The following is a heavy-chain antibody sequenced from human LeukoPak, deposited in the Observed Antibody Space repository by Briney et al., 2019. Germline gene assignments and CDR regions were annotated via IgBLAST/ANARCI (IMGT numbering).Heavy chain of an antibody. CDR3: ATIKTYYYDSNGALVGAFDI. CDR1: GYSISSGYY. Sequence: SETLSLTCTGSGYSISSGYYCGGIRQPPGKGLEWIGFIYHIGSTYYNPSLKNRVTISLDTSKNQFSLKLRSVTAADTDVYYCATIKTYYYDSNGALVGAFDIWGQGTMVTVSS. J-gene: IGHJ3*02. D-gene: IGHD3-22*01. V-gene: IGHV4-38-2*02. CDR2: IYHIGST.